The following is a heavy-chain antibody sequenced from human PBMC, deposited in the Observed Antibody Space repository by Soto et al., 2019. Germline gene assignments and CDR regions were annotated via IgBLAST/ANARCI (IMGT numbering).Heavy chain of an antibody. D-gene: IGHD2-21*02. CDR2: INHSGST. J-gene: IGHJ4*01. CDR1: GGSFSGYY. CDR3: ARVPGVSLIVVVTPSKSGMAF. Sequence: PSETLSLTCAVYGGSFSGYYWSWIRQPPGKGLEWIGEINHSGSTNYNPSLKSRVTISVDTSKNQFSLKLSSVTAADTAGYYCARVPGVSLIVVVTPSKSGMAFGGQGTRATFP. V-gene: IGHV4-34*01.